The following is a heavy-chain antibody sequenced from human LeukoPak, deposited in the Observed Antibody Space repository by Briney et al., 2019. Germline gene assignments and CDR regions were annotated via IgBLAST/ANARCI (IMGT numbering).Heavy chain of an antibody. CDR3: ARDDYYYYGMDV. V-gene: IGHV3-30*04. CDR1: GFTFSSYA. Sequence: GGSLRLSCAASGFTFSSYAIHWVRQAPGKGLEWVAVISYDGSNKYYADSVKGRFTISRDNSKNTLYLQMNSLRAEDTAVYYCARDDYYYYGMDVWGQGTTVTVSS. J-gene: IGHJ6*02. CDR2: ISYDGSNK.